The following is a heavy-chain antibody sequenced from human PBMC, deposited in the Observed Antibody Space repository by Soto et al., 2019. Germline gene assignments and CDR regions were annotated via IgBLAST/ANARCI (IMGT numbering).Heavy chain of an antibody. CDR2: ISDDGSNE. V-gene: IGHV3-30*18. J-gene: IGHJ3*02. CDR3: AQGCSSSSSGDAFEI. Sequence: GGSLRLSCAASGLSFSNYGMHWVRQAPGKGLEWVALISDDGSNEYYGESVKGRFAISRDNSKSTLWLQMNSLRVEDTAVYYCAQGCSSSSSGDAFEIWGQGTMVTVSS. D-gene: IGHD6-6*01. CDR1: GLSFSNYG.